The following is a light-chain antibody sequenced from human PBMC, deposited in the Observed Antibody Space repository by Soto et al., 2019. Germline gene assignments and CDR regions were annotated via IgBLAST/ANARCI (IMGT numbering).Light chain of an antibody. CDR2: SNN. CDR1: SSNIGSNT. CDR3: APWDDSLNGYV. Sequence: QSVPTQPPSASGTPGQRVTISCSGSSSNIGSNTVNWYQQLPGTAPKLLIYSNNQRPSGVPDRFSGSKSGTSASLAISGLQSEDEAVYYCAPWDDSLNGYVFGTGTKVTVL. J-gene: IGLJ1*01. V-gene: IGLV1-44*01.